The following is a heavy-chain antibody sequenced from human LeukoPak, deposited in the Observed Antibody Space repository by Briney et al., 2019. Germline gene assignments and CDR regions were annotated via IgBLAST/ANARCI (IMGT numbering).Heavy chain of an antibody. CDR2: ISSSGSTI. V-gene: IGHV3-11*01. CDR1: GFTFSDYY. D-gene: IGHD3-10*01. J-gene: IGHJ4*02. Sequence: GGSLRLSCAASGFTFSDYYMSWIRQAPGKGLEWVSYISSSGSTIYYADSVKGRFTISRDNAENSLYLQMNSLRAEDTAVYYCARAPADYYGSGSYFVSWGQGTLVTVSS. CDR3: ARAPADYYGSGSYFVS.